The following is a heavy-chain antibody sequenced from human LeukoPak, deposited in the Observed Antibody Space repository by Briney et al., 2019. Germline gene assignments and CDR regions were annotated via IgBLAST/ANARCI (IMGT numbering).Heavy chain of an antibody. J-gene: IGHJ5*02. V-gene: IGHV3-7*01. CDR2: IKQDGSEK. Sequence: TGGSLRLSCAASGFTFSSYWMNWVRQAPGEGLEWVANIKQDGSEKYYVDSVKGRFTISRDNAMNSLDLQMNSLRAEDTAVYYCARGREGIAARWWVEEPRWYFFDPWGQGTLVTVSS. CDR3: ARGREGIAARWWVEEPRWYFFDP. CDR1: GFTFSSYW. D-gene: IGHD6-6*01.